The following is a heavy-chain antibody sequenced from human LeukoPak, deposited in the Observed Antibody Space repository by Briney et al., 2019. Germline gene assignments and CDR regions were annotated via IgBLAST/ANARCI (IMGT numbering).Heavy chain of an antibody. Sequence: GESPKISCKGSGYSFTSYWISWVRQMPGKGLEWMGRIDPSDSYTNYSPSFQGHVTISADKSISTAYLQWSSLKASDTAMYYCATLGEYCSGGSCYPPYWGQGTLVTVSS. V-gene: IGHV5-10-1*01. CDR2: IDPSDSYT. J-gene: IGHJ4*02. CDR3: ATLGEYCSGGSCYPPY. CDR1: GYSFTSYW. D-gene: IGHD2-15*01.